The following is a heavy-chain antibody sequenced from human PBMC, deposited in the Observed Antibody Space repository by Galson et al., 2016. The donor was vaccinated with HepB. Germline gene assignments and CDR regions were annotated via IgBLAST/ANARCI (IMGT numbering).Heavy chain of an antibody. V-gene: IGHV3-21*06. D-gene: IGHD4-23*01. CDR1: GFNLRAYS. CDR3: VRGFLSNSFDY. Sequence: SLRLSCATSGFNLRAYSMDWVRQTPGKGLEWVSFIGPGGSPIYYSDSVKGRFTISNEYAKNSLYLQMNSLRVGDTAIYYCVRGFLSNSFDYWGQGALVTVSS. CDR2: IGPGGSPI. J-gene: IGHJ4*02.